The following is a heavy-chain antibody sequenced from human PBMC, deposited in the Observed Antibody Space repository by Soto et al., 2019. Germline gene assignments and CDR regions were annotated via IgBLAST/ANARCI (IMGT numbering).Heavy chain of an antibody. CDR3: ARRNLTKYYYDSSGHRTPVLIDASDI. J-gene: IGHJ3*02. CDR2: INPSGGST. Sequence: GASVKVSCKASGYTFTSYYMHWVRQAPGQGLEWMGIINPSGGSTSYAQKFQGRVTMTRDTSTSTVYMELSSLRSEDTAVYYCARRNLTKYYYDSSGHRTPVLIDASDIWG. CDR1: GYTFTSYY. D-gene: IGHD3-22*01. V-gene: IGHV1-46*03.